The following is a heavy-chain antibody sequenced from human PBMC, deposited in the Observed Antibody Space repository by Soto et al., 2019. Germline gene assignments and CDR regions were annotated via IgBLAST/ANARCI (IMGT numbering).Heavy chain of an antibody. CDR3: ATVGGYNWLDS. CDR1: GLTFSSYW. Sequence: VQLVQSGGGLVQPGASLRLSCAASGLTFSSYWMHWVRQAPGKGLVWVSRINTDGSSTNYADSVKGRFTISRDNAKNTLYLQMNSLRAEDTAVYYCATVGGYNWLDSWGQGTLVTVSS. CDR2: INTDGSST. V-gene: IGHV3-74*01. J-gene: IGHJ5*01.